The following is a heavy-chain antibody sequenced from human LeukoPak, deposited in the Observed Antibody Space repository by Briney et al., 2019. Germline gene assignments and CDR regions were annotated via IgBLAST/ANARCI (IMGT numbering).Heavy chain of an antibody. D-gene: IGHD3-10*01. V-gene: IGHV4-39*07. CDR1: GGSISSSSYY. CDR3: ARKAYGSGSYYFAASLGGWFDP. J-gene: IGHJ5*02. CDR2: IYYSGST. Sequence: PSETLSLTCTVSGGSISSSSYYWGWIRQPPGKGLEWIGSIYYSGSTYYNPSLKSRVTISVDTSKNQFSLKLSSVTAADTAVYYCARKAYGSGSYYFAASLGGWFDPWGQGTLVTVSS.